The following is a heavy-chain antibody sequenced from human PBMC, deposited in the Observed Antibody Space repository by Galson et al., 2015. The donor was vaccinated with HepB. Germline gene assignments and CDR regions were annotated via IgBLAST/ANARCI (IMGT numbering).Heavy chain of an antibody. CDR3: ARGLLWFGELLDPWYFDL. CDR2: ISYDGSNK. D-gene: IGHD3-10*01. Sequence: SLRLSCAASGFTFSSYAMHWVRQAPGKGLEWVAVISYDGSNKYYADSVKGRFTISRDNSKNTLYLQMNSLRAEDTAVYYCARGLLWFGELLDPWYFDLWGRGTLVTVSS. CDR1: GFTFSSYA. J-gene: IGHJ2*01. V-gene: IGHV3-30-3*01.